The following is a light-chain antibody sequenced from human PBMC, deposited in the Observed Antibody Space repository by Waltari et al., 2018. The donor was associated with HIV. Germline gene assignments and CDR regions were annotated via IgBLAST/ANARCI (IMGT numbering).Light chain of an antibody. CDR1: ESISTF. CDR3: QQRSNWPHT. CDR2: DAS. V-gene: IGKV3-11*01. Sequence: ETVFTQSPATLSVSPGARATLSCRASESISTFLSWYQQKPGQAPKVLISDASNRATGVPARFSGSGSGTDFTLTITSLEPEDVAVYYCQQRSNWPHTFGQGTKLEI. J-gene: IGKJ2*01.